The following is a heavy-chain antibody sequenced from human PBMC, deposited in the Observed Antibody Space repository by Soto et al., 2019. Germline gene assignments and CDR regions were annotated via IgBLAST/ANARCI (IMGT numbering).Heavy chain of an antibody. V-gene: IGHV4-59*01. CDR3: AREGYCSGGSCYDWFDP. D-gene: IGHD2-15*01. CDR2: VYYSGST. Sequence: SETLSLTCTVSGGSISSYYWSWIRQPPGKGLEWIGYVYYSGSTNYNPSLKSRVTISVDTSKNQFSLKLSSVTAADTAVYYCAREGYCSGGSCYDWFDPWGQGTLVTVS. CDR1: GGSISSYY. J-gene: IGHJ5*02.